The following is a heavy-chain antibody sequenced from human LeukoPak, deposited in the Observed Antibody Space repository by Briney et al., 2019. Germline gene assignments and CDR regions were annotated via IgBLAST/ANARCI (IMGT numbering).Heavy chain of an antibody. CDR1: GYSITNGYY. D-gene: IGHD4-11*01. Sequence: SETLSLTCGVSGYSITNGYYWAWIRQPPGKGLEWIGNIYYSGNTYYNPSLKSRVTISVDTSKNQFSLMVSSVTAADTAVYYCARPYSNYFFDYWGQGTLVTVSS. J-gene: IGHJ4*02. CDR2: IYYSGNT. V-gene: IGHV4-38-2*01. CDR3: ARPYSNYFFDY.